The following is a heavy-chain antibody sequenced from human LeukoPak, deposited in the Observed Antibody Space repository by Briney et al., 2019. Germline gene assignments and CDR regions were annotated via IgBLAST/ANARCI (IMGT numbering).Heavy chain of an antibody. CDR2: IRASVEKT. Sequence: PGQSLRLSCAASGFSFSIYAISCVRQPPGNGLDWVSAIRASVEKTNYANSVKGQFTISRDNSKNTLYLQMNSLRVDDTAVYYCAKDRPNHGIVGVSDVWGQGTMVTVSS. J-gene: IGHJ3*01. D-gene: IGHD1-14*01. CDR3: AKDRPNHGIVGVSDV. CDR1: GFSFSIYA. V-gene: IGHV3-23*01.